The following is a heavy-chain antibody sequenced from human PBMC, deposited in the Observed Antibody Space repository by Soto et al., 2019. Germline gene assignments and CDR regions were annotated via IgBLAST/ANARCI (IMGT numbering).Heavy chain of an antibody. Sequence: WGSLRLSCAASGFTFISYSINFFRHSPWKGLEWVSYISSSSSTIYYADSVKGRFTISRDNAKNSLYLQMNSLRDEDTAVYYCAKDSGWQSYYFDYWGQGTLVTVSS. D-gene: IGHD6-19*01. CDR1: GFTFISYS. CDR2: ISSSSSTI. CDR3: AKDSGWQSYYFDY. J-gene: IGHJ4*02. V-gene: IGHV3-48*02.